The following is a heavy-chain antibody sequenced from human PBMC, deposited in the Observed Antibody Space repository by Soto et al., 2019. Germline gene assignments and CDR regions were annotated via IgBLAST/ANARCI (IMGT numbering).Heavy chain of an antibody. J-gene: IGHJ4*02. Sequence: QVQLQESGPGLVKPSETLSLTCTVSGGSISSYYWSWIRQPPGKGLEWIGYIYYSGSTNYNPSLMSRVTISVDTSKNQFSLKLSSVTAADTAVYYCARWVAPSVSFDYWGQGTLVTVSS. D-gene: IGHD2-15*01. CDR1: GGSISSYY. CDR3: ARWVAPSVSFDY. CDR2: IYYSGST. V-gene: IGHV4-59*08.